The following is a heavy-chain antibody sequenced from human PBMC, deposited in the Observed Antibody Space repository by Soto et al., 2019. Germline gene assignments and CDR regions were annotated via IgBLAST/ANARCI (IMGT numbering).Heavy chain of an antibody. CDR2: IYYSGST. D-gene: IGHD1-26*01. Sequence: QVQLQESGPGLVKPSQTLSLTCTVSGGSISSGGYYWSWIGQHPGKGLEWIGYIYYSGSTYYNPSLKSRVTLSVDTSKNQFSLKLSSVTAADTAVYYCARDRAGVGARRGSYYYYGMDVWGQGTTVTVSS. J-gene: IGHJ6*02. V-gene: IGHV4-31*03. CDR1: GGSISSGGYY. CDR3: ARDRAGVGARRGSYYYYGMDV.